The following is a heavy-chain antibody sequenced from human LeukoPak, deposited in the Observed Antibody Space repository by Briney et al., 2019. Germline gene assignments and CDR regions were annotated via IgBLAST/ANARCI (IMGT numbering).Heavy chain of an antibody. J-gene: IGHJ6*03. D-gene: IGHD1-26*01. CDR1: GSSISTNYY. Sequence: SETLSLTCTVSGSSISTNYYWAWIRQSPGTGLEWIGSVYHNGETYYNPSLKSRVIISVDTSRNDSSLRLTSVTAADTALYYCVTPRSWELSDMAVWGKGTTVIVSS. CDR3: VTPRSWELSDMAV. CDR2: VYHNGET. V-gene: IGHV4-38-2*02.